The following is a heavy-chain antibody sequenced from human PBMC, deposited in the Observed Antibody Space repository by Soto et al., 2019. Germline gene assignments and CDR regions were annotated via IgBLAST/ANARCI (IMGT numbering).Heavy chain of an antibody. J-gene: IGHJ4*02. CDR1: GGSISSGTYS. CDR3: ARASGYCSGGTCVPFDY. CDR2: IYHSGSI. D-gene: IGHD2-15*01. V-gene: IGHV4-30-2*01. Sequence: SETLSLTCAVSGGSISSGTYSWNWIRQPPGKGLEWIGYIYHSGSILYNPSLKSRVTISLDRSKNQFSLSLSSVTAADTAVYYCARASGYCSGGTCVPFDYWGRGTLVTVSS.